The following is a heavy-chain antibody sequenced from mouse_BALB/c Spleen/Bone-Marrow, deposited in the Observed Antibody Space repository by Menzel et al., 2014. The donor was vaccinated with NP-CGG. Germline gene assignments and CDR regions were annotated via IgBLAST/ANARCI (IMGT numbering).Heavy chain of an antibody. CDR2: INPDSSTI. J-gene: IGHJ1*01. V-gene: IGHV4-1*02. Sequence: EVKVEESGGGLVQPGGSLKLSCAASGFDFSRYWMSWVRQAPGKGLEWIGEINPDSSTINYTPSLKDKFTISRDNAKNTLYLQMSKVRSEDTALYYCARGDHWYFDVWGAGTTVTVSS. CDR3: ARGDHWYFDV. CDR1: GFDFSRYW.